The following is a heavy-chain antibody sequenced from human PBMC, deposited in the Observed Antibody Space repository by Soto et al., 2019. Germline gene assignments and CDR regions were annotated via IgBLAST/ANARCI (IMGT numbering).Heavy chain of an antibody. Sequence: SETLSLTCAVYGGSFSGYYWSWIRQPPGKGLEWIGEINHSGSTNYNPSLKSRVTISVDTSKNQFSLKLSSVTAADTAVYYCARGLITGSHYSGGWYYFDSWGQGTQVTVSS. CDR1: GGSFSGYY. CDR3: ARGLITGSHYSGGWYYFDS. CDR2: INHSGST. J-gene: IGHJ4*02. V-gene: IGHV4-34*01. D-gene: IGHD6-19*01.